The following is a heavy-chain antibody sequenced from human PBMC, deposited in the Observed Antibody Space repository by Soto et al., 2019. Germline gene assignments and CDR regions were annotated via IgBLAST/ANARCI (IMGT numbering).Heavy chain of an antibody. CDR3: ARAGGNIVVVPAPYYYYGMDV. D-gene: IGHD2-2*01. CDR2: ISYDGSNK. Sequence: QVQLVESGGVVVQPGRSLRLSCAASVFTFSSYAMHWVRQAPGKGLEWVAVISYDGSNKYYADSVKGRFTISRDNSKNALYLQMNSLRAEDTAVYYCARAGGNIVVVPAPYYYYGMDVWGQGTTVTVSS. CDR1: VFTFSSYA. V-gene: IGHV3-30-3*01. J-gene: IGHJ6*02.